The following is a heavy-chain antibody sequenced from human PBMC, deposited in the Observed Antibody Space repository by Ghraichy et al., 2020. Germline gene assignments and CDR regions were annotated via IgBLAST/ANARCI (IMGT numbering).Heavy chain of an antibody. V-gene: IGHV1-2*02. CDR1: GYTFTGYY. Sequence: ASVKVSCKASGYTFTGYYMHWVRQAPGQGLEWMGWINPNSGGTNYAQKFQGRVTMTRDTSISTAYMELSRLRSDDTAVYYCARDPSFTVTTSYYYYYGMDVWGQGTTVTVSS. CDR2: INPNSGGT. D-gene: IGHD4-17*01. J-gene: IGHJ6*02. CDR3: ARDPSFTVTTSYYYYYGMDV.